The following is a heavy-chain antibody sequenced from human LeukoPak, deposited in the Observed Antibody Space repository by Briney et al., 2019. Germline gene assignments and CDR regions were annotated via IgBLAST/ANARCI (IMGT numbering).Heavy chain of an antibody. Sequence: SETLSLTCTVSGYSISSGYYWGCSRQPPGKGLEWIGSIHHSGSTYYNPSLKSRVTISVDTSKNQFSLKLSSVTAADTAVYYCARTSSSGLVGGYYFDYWGQGTLVTVSS. J-gene: IGHJ4*02. V-gene: IGHV4-38-2*02. CDR2: IHHSGST. CDR1: GYSISSGYY. D-gene: IGHD6-19*01. CDR3: ARTSSSGLVGGYYFDY.